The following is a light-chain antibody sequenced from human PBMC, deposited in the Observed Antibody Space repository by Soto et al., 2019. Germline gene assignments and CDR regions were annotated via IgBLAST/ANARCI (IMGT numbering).Light chain of an antibody. J-gene: IGLJ3*02. Sequence: QSVLTQPPSASGTPGQRVTISCSGSRSNIGSNAVSWYQQLPGTAPKLLIYNDNQRPSGVPDRFSASKYGTSASLAISGLQSEDEADYYCAAWDDSLNARGVFGGGTKLTVL. V-gene: IGLV1-44*01. CDR2: NDN. CDR1: RSNIGSNA. CDR3: AAWDDSLNARGV.